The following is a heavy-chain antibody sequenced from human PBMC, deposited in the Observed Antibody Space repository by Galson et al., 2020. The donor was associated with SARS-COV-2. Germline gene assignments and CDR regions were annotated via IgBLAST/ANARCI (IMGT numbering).Heavy chain of an antibody. CDR3: ARIPVERGTMNYSYYGVYF. D-gene: IGHD1-1*01. CDR2: IDWDDDK. J-gene: IGHJ6*02. Sequence: SGPTLVKPTQTLTLTCTFSGFSLSTSGMCVSWIRQPPGKALEWIALIDWDDDKYYSTSLKTRLTIPKDTAKNQVVLTMTNRDPVDTATYYCARIPVERGTMNYSYYGVYFWGQGTTFTVAS. CDR1: GFSLSTSGMC. V-gene: IGHV2-70*01.